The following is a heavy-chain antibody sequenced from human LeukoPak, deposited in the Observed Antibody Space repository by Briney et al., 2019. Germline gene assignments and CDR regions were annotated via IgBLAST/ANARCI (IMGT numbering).Heavy chain of an antibody. Sequence: KPSETLSLTCTVSGGSISSYYWSWIRQPAGKGLEWIGRIYTSGSTNYNPSPKSRVTMSVDTSKNQFSLKLSSVTAADTAVYYCARERPYCSSTSCAAWFDPWGQGTLVTVSS. D-gene: IGHD2-2*01. CDR1: GGSISSYY. J-gene: IGHJ5*02. V-gene: IGHV4-4*07. CDR3: ARERPYCSSTSCAAWFDP. CDR2: IYTSGST.